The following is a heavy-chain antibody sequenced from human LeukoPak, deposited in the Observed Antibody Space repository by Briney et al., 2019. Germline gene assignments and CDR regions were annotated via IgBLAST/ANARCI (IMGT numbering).Heavy chain of an antibody. J-gene: IGHJ4*02. CDR1: GFTFDDYT. Sequence: PGGSLRLSCAASGFTFDDYTMHWVRHAPGKGLEWVSLISWDGGSTYYADSVKGRFTISRDNSKNSLYLQMNSLRTEDTALYYCAKVDTPMVTFGVKFDCWGQGTLVTVSS. CDR2: ISWDGGST. V-gene: IGHV3-43*01. D-gene: IGHD5-18*01. CDR3: AKVDTPMVTFGVKFDC.